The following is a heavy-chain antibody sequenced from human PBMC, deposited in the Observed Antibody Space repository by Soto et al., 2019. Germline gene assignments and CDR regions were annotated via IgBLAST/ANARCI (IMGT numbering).Heavy chain of an antibody. CDR2: ISGYNGNT. J-gene: IGHJ6*02. CDR3: AREGQAPYYYYGMDV. Sequence: VASVKVSCKASGYTFTSYDINWVRQAPGQGLEWMGWISGYNGNTKYAEKFQGRVTMTTDTSTSTAHMELRSLRSDDTAVYYCAREGQAPYYYYGMDVWGQGTAVTVSS. V-gene: IGHV1-18*01. CDR1: GYTFTSYD.